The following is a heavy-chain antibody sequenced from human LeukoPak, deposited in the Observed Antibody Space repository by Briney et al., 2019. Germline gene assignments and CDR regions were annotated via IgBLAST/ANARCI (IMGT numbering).Heavy chain of an antibody. J-gene: IGHJ4*02. D-gene: IGHD6-19*01. Sequence: ASVKVSCKASGYTFTGYYMHWVRQAPGQGLEWMGWINPNSGGTNYAQKFQGRVTMTRDTSISTAYMELGRLRSDDTAVYYCARPSSGWYAGGDYWGQGTLVTVSS. V-gene: IGHV1-2*02. CDR1: GYTFTGYY. CDR3: ARPSSGWYAGGDY. CDR2: INPNSGGT.